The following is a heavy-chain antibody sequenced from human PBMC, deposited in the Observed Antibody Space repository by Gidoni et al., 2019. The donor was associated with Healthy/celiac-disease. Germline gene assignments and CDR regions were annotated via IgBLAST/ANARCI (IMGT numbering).Heavy chain of an antibody. J-gene: IGHJ3*02. Sequence: QVQLQESGPGLVKPSQTLSLTCTVPGGSISRGGYYWSWIRQPPGKGLEWIGYIYYSGSTYYNPSLKSRVTISVDTSKNQFSLKLSSVTAADTAVYYCARDRRNYYDSSGFAFDIWGQGTMVTVSS. CDR3: ARDRRNYYDSSGFAFDI. CDR1: GGSISRGGYY. V-gene: IGHV4-30-4*01. D-gene: IGHD3-22*01. CDR2: IYYSGST.